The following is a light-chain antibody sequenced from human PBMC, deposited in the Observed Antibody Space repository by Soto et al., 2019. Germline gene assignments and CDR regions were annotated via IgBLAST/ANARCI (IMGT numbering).Light chain of an antibody. CDR3: SSYTSSSLHV. J-gene: IGLJ1*01. CDR2: DVS. V-gene: IGLV2-14*03. Sequence: QSVLTQPASVSGSPGQSITISCTGTSSDVGGYKYVSWYQQHPGKAPKLMIYDVSNRPSGVSNRFSGSKSGNTASLTISGLQAEDEADYYCSSYTSSSLHVFGTGTKVTVL. CDR1: SSDVGGYKY.